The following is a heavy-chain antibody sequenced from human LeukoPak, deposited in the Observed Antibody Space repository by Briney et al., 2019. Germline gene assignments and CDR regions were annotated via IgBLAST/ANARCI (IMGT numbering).Heavy chain of an antibody. CDR1: GFSLSSYE. CDR3: AELGISMIGGV. J-gene: IGHJ6*04. CDR2: ISSIGSTI. D-gene: IGHD3-10*02. V-gene: IGHV3-48*03. Sequence: GGALRLSCAAPGFSLSSYEMNWVRQAPGKGLGWVSYISSIGSTIYYAVSVKSRFTISRDNAKNSRYLQMNSLRAEDTAVYYCAELGISMIGGVWGKGTTVTISS.